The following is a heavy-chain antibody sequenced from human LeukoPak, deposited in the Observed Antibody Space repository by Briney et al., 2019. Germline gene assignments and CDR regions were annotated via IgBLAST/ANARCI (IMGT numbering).Heavy chain of an antibody. J-gene: IGHJ1*01. CDR2: INAGSGDT. D-gene: IGHD3-22*01. Sequence: ASVKVACKVSGVSFSMYVMNWVRQAPGERLEWMGWINAGSGDTKYSQKFEGRVAITRDTSASTVYMYLSSLRSEDTAVYYCASDLFYYDNTGYSWGQGTLVTVSS. V-gene: IGHV1-3*01. CDR3: ASDLFYYDNTGYS. CDR1: GVSFSMYV.